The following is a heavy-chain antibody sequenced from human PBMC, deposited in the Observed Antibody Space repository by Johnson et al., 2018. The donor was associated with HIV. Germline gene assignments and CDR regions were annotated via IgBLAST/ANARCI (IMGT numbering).Heavy chain of an antibody. CDR2: IKSKTDGGTT. J-gene: IGHJ3*02. CDR3: TTARNRLWSTSGWTGFWAFDI. D-gene: IGHD6-19*01. CDR1: GFTFRNAW. Sequence: VQLVESGGGLVKPGGSLRLSCGASGFTFRNAWMSWVRQAPGKGLEWVGRIKSKTDGGTTDYAAPVKGRLTIPSDDSKNLLYLQMNSLKIEDTAVYYCTTARNRLWSTSGWTGFWAFDIWGQGTVVTVSS. V-gene: IGHV3-15*01.